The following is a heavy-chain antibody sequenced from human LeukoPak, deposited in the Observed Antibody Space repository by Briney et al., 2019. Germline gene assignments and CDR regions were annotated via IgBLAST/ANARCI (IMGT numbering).Heavy chain of an antibody. CDR3: ARDRDPGYNDSSGYRRVNAFDI. CDR1: GFTFSSYW. CDR2: ITPSGSTK. J-gene: IGHJ3*02. D-gene: IGHD3-22*01. Sequence: PGGSLRLSCAASGFTFSSYWMSWVRQAPGKGLEWVSYITPSGSTKYYADSVKGRFTISRDNAKNSLYLNMDSLRAEDTAVYYCARDRDPGYNDSSGYRRVNAFDIWGQGTMVTVSS. V-gene: IGHV3-48*04.